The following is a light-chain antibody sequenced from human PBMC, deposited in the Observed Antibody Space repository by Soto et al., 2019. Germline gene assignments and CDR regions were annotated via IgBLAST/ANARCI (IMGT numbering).Light chain of an antibody. CDR1: SSDVGGSNY. V-gene: IGLV2-14*03. J-gene: IGLJ1*01. Sequence: QCALTQPASVSGSPGQSITISCTGTSSDVGGSNYVSWYQQHPGKAPKLMIYDVSNRPSGVSNRFSGSKSGNTASLTISGLQAEDEADYYCGSYSSSSTLYVFGTGTKLTVL. CDR3: GSYSSSSTLYV. CDR2: DVS.